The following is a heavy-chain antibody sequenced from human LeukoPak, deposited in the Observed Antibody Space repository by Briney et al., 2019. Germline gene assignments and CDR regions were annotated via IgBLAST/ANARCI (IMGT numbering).Heavy chain of an antibody. CDR1: GYTFIGYY. CDR2: INPNSGGT. Sequence: ASVKVSCKASGYTFIGYYMHWVRQAPGQGLEWMGWINPNSGGTNYAQKFQGRVTMTRDTSISTAYMELSRLRSDDTAVYYCARGGITMIVVVMDAFDIWGQGTMVTVSS. CDR3: ARGGITMIVVVMDAFDI. J-gene: IGHJ3*02. V-gene: IGHV1-2*02. D-gene: IGHD3-22*01.